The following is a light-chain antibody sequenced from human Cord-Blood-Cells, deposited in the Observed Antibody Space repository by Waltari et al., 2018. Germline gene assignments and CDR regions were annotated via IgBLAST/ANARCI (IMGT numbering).Light chain of an antibody. V-gene: IGLV2-14*01. CDR1: SSDVGGYNY. CDR2: EVS. CDR3: SSYTSSSTLPYV. Sequence: QSALTQPASVSGSPGQSITISCTGTSSDVGGYNYVSWYQQHPGKAPKPMIYEVSNRPSGVSNRFSGSKSGNPASLTISGLQAEDEADYYCSSYTSSSTLPYVFGTGTKVTVL. J-gene: IGLJ1*01.